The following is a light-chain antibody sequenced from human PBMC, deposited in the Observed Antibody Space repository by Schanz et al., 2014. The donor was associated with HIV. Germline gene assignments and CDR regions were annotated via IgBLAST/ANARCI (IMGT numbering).Light chain of an antibody. J-gene: IGLJ3*02. CDR3: SSYTSSSTPLV. Sequence: QSVLTQPRSVSGSPGQSVTISCTGTSSDVGGYNYVSWYQQRPGKAPKLIIYDVTKRPSGVPDRFSGSKSGNTASLTISGLQAEDEADYYCSSYTSSSTPLVFGGGTKVTVL. CDR1: SSDVGGYNY. CDR2: DVT. V-gene: IGLV2-11*01.